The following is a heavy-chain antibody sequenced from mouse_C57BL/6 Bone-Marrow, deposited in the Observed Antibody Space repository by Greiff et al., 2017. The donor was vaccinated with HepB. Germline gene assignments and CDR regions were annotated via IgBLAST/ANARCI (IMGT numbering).Heavy chain of an antibody. D-gene: IGHD2-5*01. CDR2: IWSGGST. CDR3: AREGVTTGYWYFDV. V-gene: IGHV2-2*01. CDR1: GFSLTSYG. Sequence: VQLKESGPGLVQPSQSLSITCTVSGFSLTSYGVHWVRQSPGKGLEWLGVIWSGGSTDYNAAFISRLSISKDNSKSQVFFKMNSLQADDTAIYYCAREGVTTGYWYFDVWGTGTTVTVSS. J-gene: IGHJ1*03.